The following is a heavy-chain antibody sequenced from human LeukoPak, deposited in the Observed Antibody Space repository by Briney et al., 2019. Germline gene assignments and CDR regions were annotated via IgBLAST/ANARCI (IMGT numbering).Heavy chain of an antibody. D-gene: IGHD3-3*01. V-gene: IGHV4-4*02. Sequence: PSGTLSLTCGVSGGSVINTNWWTWVRQPPGKGLEWIGEVHLYGRTNYNPYLESRLTMSVHLSANQVSLKLTSVTAADTAVYYCAREGGFYRPLDYSGQGTLVTVSS. CDR1: GGSVINTNW. CDR2: VHLYGRT. J-gene: IGHJ4*02. CDR3: AREGGFYRPLDY.